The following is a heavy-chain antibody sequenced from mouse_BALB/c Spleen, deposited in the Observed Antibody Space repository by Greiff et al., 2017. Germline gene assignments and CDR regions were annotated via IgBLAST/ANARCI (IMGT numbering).Heavy chain of an antibody. CDR1: GYAFTNYL. CDR2: INPGSGGT. Sequence: VQLQQSGAELVRPGTSVKVSCKASGYAFTNYLIEWVKQRPGQGLEWIGVINPGSGGTNYNEKFKGKATLTADKSSSTAYMQLSSLTSDDSAVYFCAREDLGAMDDWGQGTSVTVSS. CDR3: AREDLGAMDD. V-gene: IGHV1-54*01. J-gene: IGHJ4*01.